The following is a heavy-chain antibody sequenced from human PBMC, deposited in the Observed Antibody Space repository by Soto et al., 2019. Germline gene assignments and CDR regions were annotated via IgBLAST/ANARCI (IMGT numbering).Heavy chain of an antibody. D-gene: IGHD2-2*01. CDR1: RVAFNKFI. CDR3: AKVRYSSPMGYYYGMDV. CDR2: IIPVFGTA. V-gene: IGHV1-69*13. J-gene: IGHJ6*01. Sequence: ASVKVSCKASRVAFNKFIVTWVRQTPGLGLEWVGGIIPVFGTANYAQKFQGRVTITADESTSTSYMEVNNLRSEDTAVYYCAKVRYSSPMGYYYGMDVWGQGT.